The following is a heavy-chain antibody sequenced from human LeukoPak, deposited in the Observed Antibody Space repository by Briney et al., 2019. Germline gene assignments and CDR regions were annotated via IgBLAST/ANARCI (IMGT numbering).Heavy chain of an antibody. D-gene: IGHD6-13*01. CDR2: IIPTFGTA. Sequence: SVKVSCKASGGTFSSYAISWVRQAPGQGLEWMGGIIPTFGTANYAQKFQGRVTITTDESTSTAYMELSSLRSEDTAVYYCAREERGSSSNDAFDIWGQGTMVTVSS. J-gene: IGHJ3*02. V-gene: IGHV1-69*05. CDR3: AREERGSSSNDAFDI. CDR1: GGTFSSYA.